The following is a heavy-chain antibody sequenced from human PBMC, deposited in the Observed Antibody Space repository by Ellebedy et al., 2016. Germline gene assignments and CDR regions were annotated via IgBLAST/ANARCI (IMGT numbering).Heavy chain of an antibody. Sequence: GGSLRLSCAASGFTFSSYAMSWVRQAPGKGLEWVSAISGSGGSTYYADSVKGRFTISRDNSKNTLYLQMNSLRAEDTAVYYCAKSGSSGYYYHYFDYWGQGTLVTVSS. CDR2: ISGSGGST. CDR1: GFTFSSYA. J-gene: IGHJ4*02. D-gene: IGHD3-22*01. V-gene: IGHV3-23*01. CDR3: AKSGSSGYYYHYFDY.